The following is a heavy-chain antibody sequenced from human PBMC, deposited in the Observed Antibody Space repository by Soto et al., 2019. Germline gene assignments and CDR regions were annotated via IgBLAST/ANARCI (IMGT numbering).Heavy chain of an antibody. D-gene: IGHD1-26*01. CDR3: ARGWSGSYEYYLDF. V-gene: IGHV4-59*01. CDR2: IYYSGST. CDR1: GGSISSYH. J-gene: IGHJ4*02. Sequence: PSETLSLTCTVSGGSISSYHWSWIRQPPGKGLEWIGYIYYSGSTNYNPSLKSRVTISVDTSKNQFSLKLNSVTAADTAVYFCARGWSGSYEYYLDFWGQGTLVTVSS.